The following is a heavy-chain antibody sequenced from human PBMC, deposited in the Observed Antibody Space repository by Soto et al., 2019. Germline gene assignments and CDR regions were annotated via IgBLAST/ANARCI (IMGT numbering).Heavy chain of an antibody. CDR2: IVVGSGNT. CDR3: AARGHDFWSGYYSFDY. CDR1: GFTFTSSA. J-gene: IGHJ4*02. D-gene: IGHD3-3*01. Sequence: SVKVSCKASGFTFTSSAVQWVRQARGQRLEWIGWIVVGSGNTNYAQKFQERVTITRDMSTSTAYMELSSLRSEDTAVYYCAARGHDFWSGYYSFDYWGQGTLVTVSS. V-gene: IGHV1-58*01.